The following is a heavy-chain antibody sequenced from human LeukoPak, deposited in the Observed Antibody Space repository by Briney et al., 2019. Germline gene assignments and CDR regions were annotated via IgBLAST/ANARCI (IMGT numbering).Heavy chain of an antibody. CDR2: ISGSGGST. V-gene: IGHV3-23*01. J-gene: IGHJ1*01. CDR1: GFTFSSYA. Sequence: GGSLRLSCAASGFTFSSYAMSWVRQAPGKGLEWVSAISGSGGSTYYADSVKGRFTISRDNSKNTLYPHMNSLRAEDTDVYYCAKAARGATVYFQHWGQGTLVTVSS. CDR3: AKAARGATVYFQH. D-gene: IGHD1-26*01.